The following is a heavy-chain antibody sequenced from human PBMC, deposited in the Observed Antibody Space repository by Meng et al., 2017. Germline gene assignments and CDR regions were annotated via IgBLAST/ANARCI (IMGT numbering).Heavy chain of an antibody. CDR2: INPSGGT. CDR1: GYTFTSYY. CDR3: ARVLSMYSSSWYENFYYGMDV. V-gene: IGHV1-2*02. Sequence: ASVKVSCKASGYTFTSYYMHWVRQAPGQGLEWMGIINPSGGTNYAQKFQGRVTMTRDTSISTAYMELSRLRSDDTAVYYCARVLSMYSSSWYENFYYGMDVWGQGTTVTVSS. D-gene: IGHD6-13*01. J-gene: IGHJ6*02.